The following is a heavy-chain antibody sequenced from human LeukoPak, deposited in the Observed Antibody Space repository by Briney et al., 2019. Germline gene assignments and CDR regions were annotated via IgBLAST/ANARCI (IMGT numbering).Heavy chain of an antibody. CDR3: ARIMTTVTK. Sequence: GESLKISCKGSGYSFTSYWISCVRQLPGKGLEWMGRIDPSDSYTQYSPSFQGHVTISADMSIGTVYLQWSSLKASDTAIYYCARIMTTVTKWGQGTLVTVSS. D-gene: IGHD4-17*01. V-gene: IGHV5-10-1*01. J-gene: IGHJ4*02. CDR1: GYSFTSYW. CDR2: IDPSDSYT.